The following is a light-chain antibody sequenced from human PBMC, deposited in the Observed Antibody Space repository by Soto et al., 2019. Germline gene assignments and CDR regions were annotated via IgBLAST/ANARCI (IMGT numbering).Light chain of an antibody. J-gene: IGKJ2*01. Sequence: DIVLTQSPATLSLSPGERATLSCRASQTVSNYLAWYQQKPGQAPKLIIYDTSNRATGIPARFSGSGSGTDFTLTIRILEPEDFAVYYCQHRSNWTPGVTFGQGTKLQIK. V-gene: IGKV3-11*01. CDR2: DTS. CDR3: QHRSNWTPGVT. CDR1: QTVSNY.